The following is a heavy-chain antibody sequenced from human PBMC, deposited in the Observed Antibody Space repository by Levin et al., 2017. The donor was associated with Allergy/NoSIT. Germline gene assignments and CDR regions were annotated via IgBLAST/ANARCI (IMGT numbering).Heavy chain of an antibody. CDR2: LTSSTNSI. CDR1: GFSFSSHT. Sequence: AGGSLRLSCAATGFSFSSHTLNWVRQAPGKGLEWVASLTSSTNSIYYADSVKGRFTISRDIAKNSLYLQMNSLRVEDTAVYYCARDALAGRKSDAFDIWGHGTLVTVSS. D-gene: IGHD6-6*01. J-gene: IGHJ3*02. CDR3: ARDALAGRKSDAFDI. V-gene: IGHV3-21*01.